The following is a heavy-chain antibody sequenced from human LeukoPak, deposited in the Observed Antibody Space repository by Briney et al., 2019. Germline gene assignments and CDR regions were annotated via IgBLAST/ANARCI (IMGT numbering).Heavy chain of an antibody. CDR2: INHSGST. Sequence: SETLSLTCTVSGGSIRSSYYYWSWIRQPPGKGLEWIGEINHSGSTNYNPSLKSRVTISVDTSKNQFSLKLSSVTAADTAVYYCARVLYSSSLIDYWGQGTLVTVSS. CDR3: ARVLYSSSLIDY. CDR1: GGSIRSSYYY. J-gene: IGHJ4*02. D-gene: IGHD6-13*01. V-gene: IGHV4-39*07.